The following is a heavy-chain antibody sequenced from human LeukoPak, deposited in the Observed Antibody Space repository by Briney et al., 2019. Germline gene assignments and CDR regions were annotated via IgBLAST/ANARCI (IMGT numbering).Heavy chain of an antibody. CDR3: ARSATDSSGWEPYYFDY. CDR1: GFTFSSYA. D-gene: IGHD6-19*01. Sequence: GGSLRLSCAASGFTFSSYAMNWVRQAPGKGLEWVSYISSSGSTIYYADSVKGRFTISRDNAKNSLYLQMNSLRAEDTAVYYCARSATDSSGWEPYYFDYWGQGTLVTVSS. J-gene: IGHJ4*02. V-gene: IGHV3-48*04. CDR2: ISSSGSTI.